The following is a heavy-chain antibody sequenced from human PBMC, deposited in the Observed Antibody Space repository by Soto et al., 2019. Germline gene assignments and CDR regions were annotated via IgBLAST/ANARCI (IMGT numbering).Heavy chain of an antibody. CDR3: ARQDVRARGRFDP. V-gene: IGHV4-39*01. CDR2: IYYSGTT. D-gene: IGHD3-10*01. Sequence: LWITWTYFGRSIRSSSYYFGLNRQPPGKGLEWIGTIYYSGTTYYNPSLKSRVTISVDTSNNQFSLKLSFVTAADTAVYYCARQDVRARGRFDPWGQGTLVTVSS. J-gene: IGHJ5*02. CDR1: GRSIRSSSYY.